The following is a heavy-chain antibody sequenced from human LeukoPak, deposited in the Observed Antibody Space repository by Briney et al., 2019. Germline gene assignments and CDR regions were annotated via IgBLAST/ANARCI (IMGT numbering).Heavy chain of an antibody. CDR2: IKQDGSEK. D-gene: IGHD6-19*01. V-gene: IGHV3-7*01. Sequence: GGSLRLSCAASGFTFSSYWMSWVRQAPGKGLEWVANIKQDGSEKYYVDSVKGRFTISRDNAKNSLYLQMNSLRAEDTAVYYCARFFIAVAGLYYYYGMDVWGQGTTVTVSS. J-gene: IGHJ6*02. CDR1: GFTFSSYW. CDR3: ARFFIAVAGLYYYYGMDV.